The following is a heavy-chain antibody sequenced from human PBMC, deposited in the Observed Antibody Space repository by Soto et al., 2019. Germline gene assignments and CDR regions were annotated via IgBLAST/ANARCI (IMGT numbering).Heavy chain of an antibody. CDR1: GFTFSSYA. CDR3: AKDSSGWYDPEYYFDY. D-gene: IGHD6-19*01. Sequence: GGSLRLSCAASGFTFSSYAMSWVRQAPGKGLERVSAISGSGGSTYYADSVKGRFTISRDNSKNTLYLQMNSLRAEDTAVYYCAKDSSGWYDPEYYFDYWGQGTLVTVSS. V-gene: IGHV3-23*01. J-gene: IGHJ4*02. CDR2: ISGSGGST.